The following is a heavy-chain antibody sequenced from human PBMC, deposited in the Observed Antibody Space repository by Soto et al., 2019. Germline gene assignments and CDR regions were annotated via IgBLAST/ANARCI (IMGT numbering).Heavy chain of an antibody. Sequence: EVQLLDSGGGLVQPGGSLRLSCVASGFTSSSCAMRWVRQAPGKGLEWVSGISASGGSTYYADSVKGRFTISRDNSKNTLYLQMNSLRAEATAVSYCATPGLGTGRYFFHDWGQGTLVTVSS. CDR2: ISASGGST. J-gene: IGHJ4*02. CDR1: GFTSSSCA. D-gene: IGHD2-8*02. V-gene: IGHV3-23*01. CDR3: ATPGLGTGRYFFHD.